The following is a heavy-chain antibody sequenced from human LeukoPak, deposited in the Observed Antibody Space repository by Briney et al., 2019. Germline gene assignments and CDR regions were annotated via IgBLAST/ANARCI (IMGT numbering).Heavy chain of an antibody. CDR3: ARVAPTYCGGDCYPD. V-gene: IGHV3-30*03. D-gene: IGHD2-21*02. CDR2: ISYDGSNK. J-gene: IGHJ4*02. Sequence: GRSLRLSCAASGFTFSSYGMHWVRQAPGKGLEWVAVISYDGSNKYYADSVKGRFTISRDNSKNTLYLQMNSLRAEDTAVYYCARVAPTYCGGDCYPDWGQGTLVTVSS. CDR1: GFTFSSYG.